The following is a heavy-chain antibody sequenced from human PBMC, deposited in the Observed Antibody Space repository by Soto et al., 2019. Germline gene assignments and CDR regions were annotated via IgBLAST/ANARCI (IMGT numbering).Heavy chain of an antibody. V-gene: IGHV1-24*01. D-gene: IGHD5-12*01. J-gene: IGHJ3*02. Sequence: ASVKVSCKVSGYTLTELSMHWVRQAPGKGLEWMGGFDPEDGETIYAQKFQGRVTMTEDTSTGTAYMELSSLRSEDTAVYYCATGLQSGMWAFDIWGQGTMVTVSS. CDR3: ATGLQSGMWAFDI. CDR1: GYTLTELS. CDR2: FDPEDGET.